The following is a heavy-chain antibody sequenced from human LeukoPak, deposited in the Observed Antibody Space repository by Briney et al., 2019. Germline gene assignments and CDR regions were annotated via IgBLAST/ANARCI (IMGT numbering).Heavy chain of an antibody. D-gene: IGHD2-2*01. V-gene: IGHV3-64*04. CDR1: GFIFSSYA. Sequence: SGGSLRLSCSASGFIFSSYAMHWVRQAPGQGLEHASAISTNGDYTYYTHSVEGRFTISRDNSKNTVYLQMNSLRAEDTAVYYCARGETSSYDYWGQGTLVTVSP. J-gene: IGHJ4*02. CDR2: ISTNGDYT. CDR3: ARGETSSYDY.